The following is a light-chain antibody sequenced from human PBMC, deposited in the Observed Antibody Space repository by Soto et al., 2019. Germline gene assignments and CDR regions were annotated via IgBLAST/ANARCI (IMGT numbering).Light chain of an antibody. J-gene: IGKJ4*01. CDR3: QQRFNWPLT. V-gene: IGKV3-11*01. CDR1: QSVSSK. Sequence: EVVLTQSPATLYLTPGERAILSCRASQSVSSKLVWYQQKPGQAPRLLIYDAFNRATGIPARFSGSGSGTDFTLTISSLEPEDFAVYYCQQRFNWPLTFGRGTKVEIK. CDR2: DAF.